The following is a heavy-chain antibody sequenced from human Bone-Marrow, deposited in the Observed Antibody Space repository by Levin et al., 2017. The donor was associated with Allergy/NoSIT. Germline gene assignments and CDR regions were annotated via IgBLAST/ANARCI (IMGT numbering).Heavy chain of an antibody. Sequence: ESGPTLVKPTQTLTLTCTFSGYSLSTSEVGVGWIRQPPGKALEWLALIYWDDDKRYSPSLKSRLTITKDTSKNQVVLTMTNMDPVDTATYYCAHSFFGGRWLRGPSFDYWGQGTLVTVSS. CDR2: IYWDDDK. CDR3: AHSFFGGRWLRGPSFDY. D-gene: IGHD5-18*01. J-gene: IGHJ4*02. CDR1: GYSLSTSEVG. V-gene: IGHV2-5*02.